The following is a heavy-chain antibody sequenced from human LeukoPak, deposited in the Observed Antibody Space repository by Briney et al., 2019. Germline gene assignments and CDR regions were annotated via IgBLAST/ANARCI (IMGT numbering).Heavy chain of an antibody. CDR3: AYSGSYYNPPFQY. CDR2: IYPADSTA. Sequence: GESLKISCKASGYSFTTYWIGWVRQVPGKGLEWVGIIYPADSTAKYSPSFQGQVTTSVDKSISTAYLQWSSLKASDTAMYYCAYSGSYYNPPFQYWGQGTLVTVSS. V-gene: IGHV5-51*01. CDR1: GYSFTTYW. J-gene: IGHJ4*02. D-gene: IGHD3-10*01.